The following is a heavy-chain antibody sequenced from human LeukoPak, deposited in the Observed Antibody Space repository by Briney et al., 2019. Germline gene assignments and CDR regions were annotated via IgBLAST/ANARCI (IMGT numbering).Heavy chain of an antibody. V-gene: IGHV3-21*01. CDR2: ISSSSSYI. CDR1: GFTFGSYS. J-gene: IGHJ3*02. D-gene: IGHD4/OR15-4a*01. CDR3: ARIHDYGDLDAFDI. Sequence: PGGSLRLSCAASGFTFGSYSMNWVRQAPGKGLEWVSSISSSSSYIYYADSVKGRFTISRDNAKNSLYLQMNSLRAEDTAVYYCARIHDYGDLDAFDIWGQGTMVTVSS.